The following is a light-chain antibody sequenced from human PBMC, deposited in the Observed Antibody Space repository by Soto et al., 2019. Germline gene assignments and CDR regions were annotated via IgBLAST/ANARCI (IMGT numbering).Light chain of an antibody. Sequence: QSVLTQPPSVSGAPGQRVTISCTGRSSNIWAGYDVHWYQQLPGTAPKLLIYGNSDRPSGVPDRFSGSKSGTSASLAITGLQAEYEADYYFQSYDSSLSGSVYGGGTKVNVL. J-gene: IGLJ3*02. CDR1: SSNIWAGYD. CDR3: QSYDSSLSGSV. CDR2: GNS. V-gene: IGLV1-40*01.